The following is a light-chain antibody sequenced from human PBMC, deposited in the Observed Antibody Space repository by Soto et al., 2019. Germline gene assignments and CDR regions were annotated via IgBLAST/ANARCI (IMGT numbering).Light chain of an antibody. V-gene: IGKV3-15*01. CDR1: QSVSSN. J-gene: IGKJ1*01. CDR2: GAS. CDR3: QQYNNWPT. Sequence: EIVMTQSPTTLSVSPGERATLSCRASQSVSSNLAWYQQKPGQSPRLLIYGASTRATDIPARFSGSGSGTEFTLTISTLQSADFALYYCQQYNNWPTFGQGTKVEIK.